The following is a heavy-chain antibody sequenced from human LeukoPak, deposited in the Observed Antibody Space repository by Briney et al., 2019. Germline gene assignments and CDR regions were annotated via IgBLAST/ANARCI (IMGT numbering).Heavy chain of an antibody. CDR2: IYTSGST. CDR3: AGARVGLRTSSADLYYYYYYMDV. J-gene: IGHJ6*03. CDR1: GGSISSGSYY. V-gene: IGHV4-61*02. Sequence: SQTLSLTCTVSGGSISSGSYYWSWIRQPAGKGLEWIGRIYTSGSTNYNPSLKSRVTISVDTSKNQFSLKLSSVTAADTAVYYCAGARVGLRTSSADLYYYYYYMDVWGKGTTVTVSS. D-gene: IGHD5-12*01.